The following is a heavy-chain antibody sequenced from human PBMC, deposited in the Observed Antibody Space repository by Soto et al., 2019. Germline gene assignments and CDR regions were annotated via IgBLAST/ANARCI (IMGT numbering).Heavy chain of an antibody. D-gene: IGHD4-17*01. CDR1: GFTFSSYS. CDR3: ARDERAYGADALDI. CDR2: ISSSGSTI. Sequence: EVQLVESGGGLVQPGGSLRLSCAASGFTFSSYSMTWVRQAPGKGLEWVSYISSSGSTIYYADSVKGRFTISRDNAQNSLFLQMISLRAEDTAVYYCARDERAYGADALDIWGQRTMVTVSS. J-gene: IGHJ3*02. V-gene: IGHV3-48*01.